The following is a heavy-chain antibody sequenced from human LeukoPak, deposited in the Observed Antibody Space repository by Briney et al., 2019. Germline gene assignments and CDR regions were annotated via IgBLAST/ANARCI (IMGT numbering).Heavy chain of an antibody. CDR1: GGSTISHY. J-gene: IGHJ5*02. V-gene: IGHV4-59*08. D-gene: IGHD3-22*01. CDR2: TYYTGTT. Sequence: SETLSLTCTVSGGSTISHYWSWLRQPPGKGLEWIAYTYYTGTTNYNPSLKSRVTISIDTSKNQFSLKLSSVTAADTAVYYCARVRYYYDSSGSPAHNWFDPWGQGTLVTVSS. CDR3: ARVRYYYDSSGSPAHNWFDP.